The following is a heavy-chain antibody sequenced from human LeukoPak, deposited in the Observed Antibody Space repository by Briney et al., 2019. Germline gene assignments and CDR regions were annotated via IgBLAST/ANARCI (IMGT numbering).Heavy chain of an antibody. CDR1: SSTFNNAW. Sequence: GGSLRLSCAASSSTFNNAWMNWVRQAPGQGLEWVANIKQDGSEKAYVDSVTGRFTISTDNAKNSLYLQMNSLRAEDTAVYYCASSYGSALDIWGQGTMVSVSS. V-gene: IGHV3-7*01. J-gene: IGHJ3*02. CDR2: IKQDGSEK. D-gene: IGHD3-16*01. CDR3: ASSYGSALDI.